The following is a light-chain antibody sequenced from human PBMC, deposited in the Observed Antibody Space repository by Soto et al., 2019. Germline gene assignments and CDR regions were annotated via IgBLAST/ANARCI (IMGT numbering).Light chain of an antibody. V-gene: IGLV2-8*01. J-gene: IGLJ1*01. CDR2: EVS. CDR1: RSDVGGYYY. CDR3: SSYAGTNSPYV. Sequence: QSALTQPPSASGSPGQSVTISCTGTRSDVGGYYYVSWYQQHPGKAPKLMIYEVSKRPSGVPDRFSGSKSGNTASLTVSGLQAEDEADYYCSSYAGTNSPYVFGTGTKVTVL.